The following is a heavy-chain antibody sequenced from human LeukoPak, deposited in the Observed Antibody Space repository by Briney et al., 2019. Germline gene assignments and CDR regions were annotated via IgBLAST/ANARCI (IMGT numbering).Heavy chain of an antibody. V-gene: IGHV1-46*01. CDR1: GYTFTSYY. CDR3: ARDRLSDYYDSSGYYYGRFDY. J-gene: IGHJ4*02. Sequence: ASVKVSCKASGYTFTSYYMHWVRQAPGQGLEWMGIINPSGGSTSYAQKFQGRVTMTRDTSTSTVYMELSSLRSEDTAVYYCARDRLSDYYDSSGYYYGRFDYWGQGTLVTVSS. D-gene: IGHD3-22*01. CDR2: INPSGGST.